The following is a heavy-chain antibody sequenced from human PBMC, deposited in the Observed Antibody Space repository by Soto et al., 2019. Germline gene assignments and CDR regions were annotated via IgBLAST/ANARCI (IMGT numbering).Heavy chain of an antibody. CDR3: AKADYGDYGFDY. D-gene: IGHD4-17*01. CDR2: ISDSGGST. J-gene: IGHJ4*02. V-gene: IGHV3-23*01. CDR1: GITFSSYA. Sequence: EVQLLESGGGLVQPGGSLRLSCAASGITFSSYAMSWVRQAPGKGLEWVSGISDSGGSTYYADSVTGRFTISRDNSKNTLYLKMISLRAEDTAVYYCAKADYGDYGFDYWGQGTLVTVSS.